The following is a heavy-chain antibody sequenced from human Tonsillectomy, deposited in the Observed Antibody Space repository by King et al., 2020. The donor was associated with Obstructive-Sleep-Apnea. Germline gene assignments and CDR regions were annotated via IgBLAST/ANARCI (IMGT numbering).Heavy chain of an antibody. CDR3: ARHDGGLNWFDP. CDR1: GGSISTYY. V-gene: IGHV4-59*08. CDR2: IYYSGGT. Sequence: VQLQESGPGLLKPSETLSLTCTVSGGSISTYYWSWIRQSPGKGLEWIGYIYYSGGTNYNPSLRSRVTISVDTSKNHFSLKPTSVTAADTAVYYCARHDGGLNWFDPWAREPWSPSPQ. J-gene: IGHJ5*02. D-gene: IGHD4-23*01.